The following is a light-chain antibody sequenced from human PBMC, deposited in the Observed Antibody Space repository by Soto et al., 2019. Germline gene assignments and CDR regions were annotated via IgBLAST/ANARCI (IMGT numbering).Light chain of an antibody. CDR2: AAS. J-gene: IGKJ5*01. Sequence: DIQMTQSPSSLSASVGDRVTITCRASQSISSYLNWFQQNPGKAPKLLIYAASSLQSGVPSRFSGSGSGTDFTLTVSSLQPEDFVTYYCQQGYSTPITFGQGTRLEIK. V-gene: IGKV1-39*01. CDR3: QQGYSTPIT. CDR1: QSISSY.